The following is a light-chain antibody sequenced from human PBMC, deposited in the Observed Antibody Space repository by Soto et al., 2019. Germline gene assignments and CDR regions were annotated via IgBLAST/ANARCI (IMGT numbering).Light chain of an antibody. J-gene: IGLJ1*01. CDR2: EVS. V-gene: IGLV2-8*01. CDR3: SSYAGYNNGDV. CDR1: SSDVGGYDY. Sequence: QSVLTQPPSASGSPGQSVTISCTGTSSDVGGYDYVSWYQQHPGKAPKLMIYEVSKRPSGVPDRFSGSKSGNTASLTVSGLQAEDEADYYCSSYAGYNNGDVFGTGTKDTVL.